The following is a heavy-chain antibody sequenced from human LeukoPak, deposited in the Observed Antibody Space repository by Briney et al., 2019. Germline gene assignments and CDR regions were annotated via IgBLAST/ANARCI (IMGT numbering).Heavy chain of an antibody. V-gene: IGHV4-38-2*02. CDR3: AGAGPDSFGAFDI. CDR2: INHSGST. D-gene: IGHD1-14*01. CDR1: GFSISSGYY. Sequence: SETLSLTCTVSGFSISSGYYWGWIRQPPGKGLEWIGEINHSGSTNYNPSLKSRVTISVDTSKNQFSLKLSSVTAADTAVYYCAGAGPDSFGAFDIWGQGTMVTVSS. J-gene: IGHJ3*02.